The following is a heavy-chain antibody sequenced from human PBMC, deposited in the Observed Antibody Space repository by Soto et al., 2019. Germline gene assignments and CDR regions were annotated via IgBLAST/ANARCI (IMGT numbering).Heavy chain of an antibody. Sequence: QLQLQESGPGLVKPSETLSLTCTVSGGSISSSSYYWGWIRQPPGKGLEWIGSIYYSGSTYYNPSVKRRLTISVDTSKNQFSLKLSSVTAADTAVYYCARQDIVVVVAATFLAFDIWGQGTMVTVSS. CDR2: IYYSGST. CDR3: ARQDIVVVVAATFLAFDI. CDR1: GGSISSSSYY. J-gene: IGHJ3*02. D-gene: IGHD2-15*01. V-gene: IGHV4-39*01.